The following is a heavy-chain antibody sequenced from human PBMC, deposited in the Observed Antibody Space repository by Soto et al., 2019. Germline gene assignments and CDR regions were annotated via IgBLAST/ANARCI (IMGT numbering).Heavy chain of an antibody. D-gene: IGHD4-4*01. CDR2: ISSSSSTI. CDR3: ARVLNDYSNYWDYYYYGMDV. CDR1: GFTFSSYS. V-gene: IGHV3-48*02. Sequence: EVQLVESGGGLVQPGGSLRLSCAASGFTFSSYSMNWVRQAPGKGLEWVSYISSSSSTIYYADSVKGRFTISRDNAKNSLYLQMNSLRDEDTAVYYCARVLNDYSNYWDYYYYGMDVWGQGTTVTVSS. J-gene: IGHJ6*02.